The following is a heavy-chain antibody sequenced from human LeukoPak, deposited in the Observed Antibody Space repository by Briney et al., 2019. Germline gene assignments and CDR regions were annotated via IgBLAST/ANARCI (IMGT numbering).Heavy chain of an antibody. V-gene: IGHV3-33*01. CDR2: IWHDGSDK. J-gene: IGHJ4*02. Sequence: AGRSLRLSCAASGFSFDTYAMHWVRQAPGQGLEWVALIWHDGSDKFYSNSVRGQFTISRDNTKNTVYLQKNNLRPGDTAVYYCARENFGSGSYPDFWGQGTLVTVSS. D-gene: IGHD3-10*01. CDR1: GFSFDTYA. CDR3: ARENFGSGSYPDF.